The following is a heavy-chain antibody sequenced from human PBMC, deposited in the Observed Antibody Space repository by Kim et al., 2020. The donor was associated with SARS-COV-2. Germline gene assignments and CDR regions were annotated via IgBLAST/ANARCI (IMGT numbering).Heavy chain of an antibody. D-gene: IGHD3-10*01. J-gene: IGHJ4*02. CDR1: GGSFSGYY. V-gene: IGHV4-34*01. Sequence: SETLSLTCAVYGGSFSGYYWSWIRQPPGKGLEWIGEINHSGSTNYNPSLKSRVTISVDTSKNQFSLKLSSVTAADTAVYYCARGPSSGSGSPKSYWGQGTLVTVSS. CDR3: ARGPSSGSGSPKSY. CDR2: INHSGST.